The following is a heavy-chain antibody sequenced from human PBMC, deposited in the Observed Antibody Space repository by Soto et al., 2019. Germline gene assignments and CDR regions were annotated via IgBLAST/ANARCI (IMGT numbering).Heavy chain of an antibody. CDR2: IFNSGTT. Sequence: QVQLHESGPGLVKPSQTLSLTCSVSGASTVSHYHWTWIRQPPGKGLEWMGYIFNSGTTFYNPSLPSRLSISMDTSGNHFSLALRSVTAADTAVYYCALALGPTTGLDYWGQGTLVHVSS. CDR1: GASTVSHYH. J-gene: IGHJ4*02. V-gene: IGHV4-31*02. D-gene: IGHD1-26*01. CDR3: ALALGPTTGLDY.